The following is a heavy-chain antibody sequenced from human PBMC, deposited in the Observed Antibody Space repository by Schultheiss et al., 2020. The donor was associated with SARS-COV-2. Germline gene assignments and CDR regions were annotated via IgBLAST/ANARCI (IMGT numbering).Heavy chain of an antibody. Sequence: GESLKISCAASGFSFSSTDMSWVRQAPGKGLEWVSAISGSGGSTYYADSVKGRFTISRDNSKNTLYLQMNSLRAEDTTVYYCAKGVGIAAAGTPFDYWGQGTLVTVSS. CDR3: AKGVGIAAAGTPFDY. CDR1: GFSFSSTD. D-gene: IGHD6-13*01. J-gene: IGHJ4*02. CDR2: ISGSGGST. V-gene: IGHV3-23*01.